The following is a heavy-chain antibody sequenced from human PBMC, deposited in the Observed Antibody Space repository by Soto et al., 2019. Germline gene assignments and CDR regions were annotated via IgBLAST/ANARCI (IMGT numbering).Heavy chain of an antibody. CDR3: AKGGSSSECSGGSCPSDY. CDR2: ISGSGGST. CDR1: GFTFSSYA. J-gene: IGHJ4*02. V-gene: IGHV3-23*01. Sequence: EVQLLESGGGLVQPWGSLRLSCAASGFTFSSYAMSWVRQAPGKGLEWVSAISGSGGSTYYADSVKGRFTISRDNSKNTLYLQMNSLRAEDTAVYHCAKGGSSSECSGGSCPSDYWGQGTLVTVSS. D-gene: IGHD2-15*01.